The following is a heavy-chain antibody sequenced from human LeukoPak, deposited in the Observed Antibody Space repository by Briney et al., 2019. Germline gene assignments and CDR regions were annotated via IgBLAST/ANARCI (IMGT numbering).Heavy chain of an antibody. CDR2: IWYDGSNK. Sequence: GGSLRLSCAASGFTFSSYGMHWVRQAPGKGLEWVAVIWYDGSNKYYADSVKGRFTISRDNSKNALYLQMNSLRAEDTAVYYCAKNSQPVYYYYMDVWGKGTTVTVSS. CDR3: AKNSQPVYYYYMDV. D-gene: IGHD6-6*01. V-gene: IGHV3-33*06. J-gene: IGHJ6*03. CDR1: GFTFSSYG.